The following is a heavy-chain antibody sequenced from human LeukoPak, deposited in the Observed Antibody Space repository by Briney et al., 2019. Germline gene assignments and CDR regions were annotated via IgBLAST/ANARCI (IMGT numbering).Heavy chain of an antibody. CDR3: AICYSNYYYGMDV. D-gene: IGHD4-11*01. CDR1: GGSISSSSYY. Sequence: SETLSLTCTVSGGSISSSSYYWGWIRQPPGKGLEWIGSIYYSGSTYYNPSLKSRVTISVDTSKNQFSLKLSSVTAADTAVYYCAICYSNYYYGMDVWGQGTTVTVSS. CDR2: IYYSGST. V-gene: IGHV4-39*01. J-gene: IGHJ6*02.